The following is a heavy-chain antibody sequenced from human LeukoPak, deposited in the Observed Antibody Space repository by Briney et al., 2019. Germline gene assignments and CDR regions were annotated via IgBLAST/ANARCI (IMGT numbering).Heavy chain of an antibody. CDR3: ARDFDYVWGSYRHTGGY. D-gene: IGHD3-16*02. CDR2: ISAYNGDT. J-gene: IGHJ4*02. Sequence: GASVKVSCKTSGYTFTSYGITWVRQAPGQGLEWMGWISAYNGDTDYAQKLQGRVTMTTDTPTSTTYMELRSLRSDDTAVYYCARDFDYVWGSYRHTGGYWGQGTLVTVSS. CDR1: GYTFTSYG. V-gene: IGHV1-18*01.